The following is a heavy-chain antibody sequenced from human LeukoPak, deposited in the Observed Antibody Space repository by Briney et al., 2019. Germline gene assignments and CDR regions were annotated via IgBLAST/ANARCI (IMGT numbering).Heavy chain of an antibody. D-gene: IGHD6-19*01. Sequence: PSETLSLTCTVSGGSISSSSYYWGWIRQPPGKGLEWIGSIYHSGSTYYNPSLKSRVTISVDTSKNQFSLKLSSVTAADTAVYYCARQGGWTAYYFDYWGQGTLVTVSP. CDR2: IYHSGST. CDR3: ARQGGWTAYYFDY. V-gene: IGHV4-39*01. J-gene: IGHJ4*02. CDR1: GGSISSSSYY.